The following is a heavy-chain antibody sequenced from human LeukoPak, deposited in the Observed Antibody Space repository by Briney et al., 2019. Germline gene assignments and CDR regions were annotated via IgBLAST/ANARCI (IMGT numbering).Heavy chain of an antibody. CDR1: GGSISSGGYY. Sequence: PSETLSLTCTVSGGSISSGGYYWSWIRQHPGKGLEWIGHIYYSGSTYYNPSLKSRVTISVDTSKNQFSLKLSSVTAADTAVYYCARVVRGGVVPAAIYFDYWGQGTLVTVSS. CDR3: ARVVRGGVVPAAIYFDY. V-gene: IGHV4-31*03. D-gene: IGHD2-2*01. CDR2: IYYSGST. J-gene: IGHJ4*02.